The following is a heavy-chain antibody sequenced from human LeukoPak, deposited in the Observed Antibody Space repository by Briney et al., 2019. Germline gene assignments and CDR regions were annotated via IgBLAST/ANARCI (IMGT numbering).Heavy chain of an antibody. CDR1: GYTFTGYY. Sequence: ASVKVSCKASGYTFTGYYMHWLRQAPGQGLEWMGWINPNSGGTNYAQKFQGRVTMTRDTSISTAYMELSRLRSDDTAVYYCARVGEYDYVWGSYRPPDAFDIWGQGTMVTVSS. D-gene: IGHD3-16*01. V-gene: IGHV1-2*02. CDR3: ARVGEYDYVWGSYRPPDAFDI. J-gene: IGHJ3*02. CDR2: INPNSGGT.